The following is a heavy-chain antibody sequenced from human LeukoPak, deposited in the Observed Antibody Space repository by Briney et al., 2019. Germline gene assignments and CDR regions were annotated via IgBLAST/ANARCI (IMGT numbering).Heavy chain of an antibody. CDR3: AKDRPKRWLQYSFDY. D-gene: IGHD5-24*01. CDR1: GFTFSSYA. CDR2: VSNDGSNK. V-gene: IGHV3-30*04. J-gene: IGHJ4*02. Sequence: GRSLRLSCAASGFTFSSYAMHWVRQAPGKGLEWVAVVSNDGSNKYYADSVKGRFTISRDNSKNTLYLQMNSLRAEDTAVYYCAKDRPKRWLQYSFDYWGQGTLVTVSS.